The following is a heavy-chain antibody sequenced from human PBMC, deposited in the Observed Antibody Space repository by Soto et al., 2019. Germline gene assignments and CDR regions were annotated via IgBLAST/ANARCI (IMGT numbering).Heavy chain of an antibody. CDR3: ARVSNTIVDY. J-gene: IGHJ4*02. Sequence: SETLSLTCTVSGGSVSSYYWSWIRQPPGKGLEWIGYIYYSGSTNYNPSLKSRVTISVDTSKNQFSLKLSSVTAADTAVYYCARVSNTIVDYWGQGTLVTVSS. D-gene: IGHD1-20*01. V-gene: IGHV4-59*02. CDR2: IYYSGST. CDR1: GGSVSSYY.